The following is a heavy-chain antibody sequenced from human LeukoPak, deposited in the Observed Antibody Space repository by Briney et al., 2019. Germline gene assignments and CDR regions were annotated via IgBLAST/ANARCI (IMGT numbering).Heavy chain of an antibody. CDR3: ARGPPGGYDYRSGFYYYSYMDV. CDR1: GGSISSDSYC. CDR2: IYASGST. D-gene: IGHD5-12*01. Sequence: SETLSLTCTVSGGSISSDSYCWSWLRQPAGKGLEWIGRIYASGSTKYNPSLKSRVTISADPSKNHFSLKLSSVTAADTAMYYCARGPPGGYDYRSGFYYYSYMDVWGKGTTVTVSS. V-gene: IGHV4-61*02. J-gene: IGHJ6*03.